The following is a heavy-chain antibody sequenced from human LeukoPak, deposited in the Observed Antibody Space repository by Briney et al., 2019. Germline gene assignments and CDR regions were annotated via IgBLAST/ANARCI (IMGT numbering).Heavy chain of an antibody. Sequence: GGSLRLSCAASGFNFSIYGMHWVRQAPGKGLEWVTFVRYDQSATVYADSVQGRFAISRDNSKNTVYLQMNSLRVEDTALYFCVKXQGECPGSRCYLRFLEYWGQGTLVIVSS. CDR2: VRYDQSAT. CDR1: GFNFSIYG. D-gene: IGHD3-3*01. J-gene: IGHJ4*02. CDR3: VKXQGECPGSRCYLRFLEY. V-gene: IGHV3-30*02.